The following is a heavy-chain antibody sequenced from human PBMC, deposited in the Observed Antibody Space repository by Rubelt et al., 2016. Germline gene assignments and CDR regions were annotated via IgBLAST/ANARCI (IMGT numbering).Heavy chain of an antibody. CDR1: GFTFSSYA. Sequence: GFTFSSYAMHWVRQAPGKGLEWVAVISYDGSNKYYADSVKGRFTISRDNSKNILYLQMNSLRAEDTAVYFCAKGGLSYSTALDSWGQGTLVTVSS. J-gene: IGHJ5*01. CDR2: ISYDGSNK. V-gene: IGHV3-30*04. D-gene: IGHD6-13*01. CDR3: AKGGLSYSTALDS.